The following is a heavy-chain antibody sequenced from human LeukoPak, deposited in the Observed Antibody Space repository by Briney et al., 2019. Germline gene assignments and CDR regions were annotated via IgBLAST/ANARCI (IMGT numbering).Heavy chain of an antibody. CDR3: ARDNYGDYGGVGL. CDR2: IYSGGST. CDR1: GFTVSSNY. D-gene: IGHD4-17*01. J-gene: IGHJ4*02. V-gene: IGHV3-53*01. Sequence: HPGGSLRLSCAASGFTVSSNYMSWVRQAPGKGLEWVSVIYSGGSTYYADSVKGRFTISRDNGKNSLYLQVNSLRAEDTAVYYCARDNYGDYGGVGLWGQGTLVTVSS.